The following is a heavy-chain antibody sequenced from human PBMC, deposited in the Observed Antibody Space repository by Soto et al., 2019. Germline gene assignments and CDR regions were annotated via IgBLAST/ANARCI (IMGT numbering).Heavy chain of an antibody. CDR3: AKDGPTGTSSFDY. CDR2: ISYDGSNK. J-gene: IGHJ4*02. D-gene: IGHD1-1*01. Sequence: PGGSLRLSCAASGFTFSSYGMHWVRQAPGKGLEWVAVISYDGSNKYYADSVKGRFTISRDNSKNTLYLQMNSLRAEDTAVYYCAKDGPTGTSSFDYWGQGTLVTVSS. CDR1: GFTFSSYG. V-gene: IGHV3-30*18.